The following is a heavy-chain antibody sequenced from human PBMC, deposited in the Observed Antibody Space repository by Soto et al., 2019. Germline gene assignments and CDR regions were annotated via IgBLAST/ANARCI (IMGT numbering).Heavy chain of an antibody. CDR3: ARAEELDHFDY. Sequence: PSETLCFTCTVYVGSISIYYWNWIRQPPGKGLEWIGYIYYSGSTNYNPSLKSRVTISVDTSKNQFSLKLSSVTAADTALYYCARAEELDHFDYWGQGTMVTVSS. CDR2: IYYSGST. V-gene: IGHV4-59*01. D-gene: IGHD1-26*01. J-gene: IGHJ4*02. CDR1: VGSISIYY.